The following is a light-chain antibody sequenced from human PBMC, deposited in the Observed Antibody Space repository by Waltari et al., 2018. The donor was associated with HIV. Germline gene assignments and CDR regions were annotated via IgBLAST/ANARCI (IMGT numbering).Light chain of an antibody. Sequence: EIVMTQSPATLSVSPGERATLSCRASQSVSSTLAWYQKKPGQAPRLLIHGASTRATDIPARFSGSGSGTEFTLAISSLQPEDFAIYYCQQYNNWPRTFGQGTKLEIK. J-gene: IGKJ2*01. CDR1: QSVSST. CDR3: QQYNNWPRT. V-gene: IGKV3-15*01. CDR2: GAS.